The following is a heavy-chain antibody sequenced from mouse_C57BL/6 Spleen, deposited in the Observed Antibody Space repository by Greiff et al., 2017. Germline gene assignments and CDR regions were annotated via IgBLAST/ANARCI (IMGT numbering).Heavy chain of an antibody. D-gene: IGHD2-1*01. V-gene: IGHV1-69*01. Sequence: VQLQQSGAELVMPGASVKLSCKASGYTFTSYWMHWVKQRPGQGLEWIGEIDPSNSYTNYNQKFKGKSTLTVDKSSSTAYMQLSSLTSEDSAAYYCAKGNSELAYWGQGTLVTVSA. J-gene: IGHJ3*01. CDR3: AKGNSELAY. CDR1: GYTFTSYW. CDR2: IDPSNSYT.